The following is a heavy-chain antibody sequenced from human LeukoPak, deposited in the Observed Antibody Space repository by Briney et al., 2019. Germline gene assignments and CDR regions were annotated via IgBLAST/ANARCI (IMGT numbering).Heavy chain of an antibody. Sequence: DSVKVSCTASGYTFTGYYMHWVRQAPGPGLEWMGWINPNSGGTNYAQKFQDRVTMTRDTSISTAYMELSRLRSDDTAVYYCARDPYGTWYFDLWGRGTLVTVSS. CDR2: INPNSGGT. CDR1: GYTFTGYY. CDR3: ARDPYGTWYFDL. J-gene: IGHJ2*01. D-gene: IGHD3-10*01. V-gene: IGHV1-2*02.